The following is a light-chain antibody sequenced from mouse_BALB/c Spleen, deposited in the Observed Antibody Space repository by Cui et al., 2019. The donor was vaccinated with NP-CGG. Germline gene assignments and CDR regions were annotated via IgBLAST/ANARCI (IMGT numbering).Light chain of an antibody. CDR2: GTN. V-gene: IGLV1*01. CDR1: TGAVTTSNY. Sequence: QAVVTQESAITTSTGETVTLTCRSSTGAVTTSNYANWVQEKPDHLFTGLIGGTNNRVPGVPARFSGSLIGDKAALTITGAQTEDEAIYFCALWYSNHWVFGGGTKLTVL. J-gene: IGLJ1*01. CDR3: ALWYSNHWV.